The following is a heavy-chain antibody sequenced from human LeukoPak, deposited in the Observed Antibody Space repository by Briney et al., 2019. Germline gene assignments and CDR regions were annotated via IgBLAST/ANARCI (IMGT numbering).Heavy chain of an antibody. D-gene: IGHD6-13*01. V-gene: IGHV4-39*07. Sequence: PSETLSLTCTVSGGSISSSSYYWGWIRQPPRKGLEWIGTIYYSGSTYYNPSLKSRVTISVDTSKNQFSLKLSSVTAADTAVYYCARDNAGSGWFDPWGQGTLVTVSS. CDR3: ARDNAGSGWFDP. J-gene: IGHJ5*02. CDR2: IYYSGST. CDR1: GGSISSSSYY.